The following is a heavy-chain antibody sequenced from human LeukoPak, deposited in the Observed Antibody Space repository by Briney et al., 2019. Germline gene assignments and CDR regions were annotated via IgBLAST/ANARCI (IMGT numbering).Heavy chain of an antibody. CDR3: ARDLINPRYSGSYGYFDL. V-gene: IGHV1-18*01. Sequence: ASVKVSCKASGYTFTSYGISWVRQAPGQGLEWMGWISAYNGNTNYAQKLQGRVTMTADTSTSTAYMELRSLRSDDTAVYYCARDLINPRYSGSYGYFDLWGRGTLVTVSS. J-gene: IGHJ2*01. CDR1: GYTFTSYG. D-gene: IGHD1-26*01. CDR2: ISAYNGNT.